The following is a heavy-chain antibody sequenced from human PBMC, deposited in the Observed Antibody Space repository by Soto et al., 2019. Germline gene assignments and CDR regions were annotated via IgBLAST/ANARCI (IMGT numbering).Heavy chain of an antibody. CDR1: GYTLTELS. CDR3: ATERSGYSYVLRWFDP. CDR2: FDPEDGET. D-gene: IGHD5-18*01. Sequence: ASVKVSCKVSGYTLTELSMHWVRQAPGKGLEWMGGFDPEDGETIYAQKFQGRVTMTEDTSTDTAYMELSSLRSEDTAVYYCATERSGYSYVLRWFDPWGQGTLVTVS. J-gene: IGHJ5*02. V-gene: IGHV1-24*01.